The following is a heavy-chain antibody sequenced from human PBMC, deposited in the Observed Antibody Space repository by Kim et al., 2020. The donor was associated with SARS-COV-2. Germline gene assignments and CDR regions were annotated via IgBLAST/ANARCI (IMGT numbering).Heavy chain of an antibody. CDR2: ISGDGGST. CDR3: AKERYSPYNWNYLLPYNFFDY. Sequence: GGSLRLSCAASGFTLDDYAMHWVRQAPGKGLEWVSLISGDGGSTYYADSVKGRFTISRDNSKNSLYLQMNSLRTEDTALYYCAKERYSPYNWNYLLPYNFFDYWGQGTLVTVSS. D-gene: IGHD1-7*01. V-gene: IGHV3-43*02. J-gene: IGHJ4*02. CDR1: GFTLDDYA.